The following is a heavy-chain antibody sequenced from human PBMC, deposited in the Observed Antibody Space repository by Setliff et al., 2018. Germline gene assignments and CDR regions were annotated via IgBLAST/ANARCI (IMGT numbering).Heavy chain of an antibody. CDR1: GYTFSDYG. D-gene: IGHD3-22*01. CDR2: INNYNFQT. Sequence: ASVKVSCKASGYTFSDYGISWVRQAPGQGLEWMAWINNYNFQTQYAQKFQGRVTVTTDKSTTTAYMELRSLTSDDTAVYFCARINFYVSSAYYYAPDYWGREPWSPSPQ. CDR3: ARINFYVSSAYYYAPDY. J-gene: IGHJ4*02. V-gene: IGHV1-18*01.